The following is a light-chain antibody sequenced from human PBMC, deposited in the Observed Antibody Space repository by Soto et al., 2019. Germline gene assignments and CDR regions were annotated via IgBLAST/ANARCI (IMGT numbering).Light chain of an antibody. Sequence: DVQMTQSPSTLSASVGDRVTITCRASQSISSWLAWYQQKPGKAPKLLIYDASSLESGVPSRFSGSGSGTEFTLTISSLQPDDLANYYCQQYNSYWTFGQGTKVDIK. J-gene: IGKJ1*01. V-gene: IGKV1-5*01. CDR2: DAS. CDR3: QQYNSYWT. CDR1: QSISSW.